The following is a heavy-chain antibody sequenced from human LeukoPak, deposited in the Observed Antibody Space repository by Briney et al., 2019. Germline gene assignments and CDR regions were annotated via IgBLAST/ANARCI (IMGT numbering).Heavy chain of an antibody. Sequence: PGGSLRLSCAASGFTFDDFAFHWVRQAPGKGLEWVAGITWNSGSIDYADSVKGRYTISRDNAKNSLYLQMNSLRPEDTALYYCAKGPSNYYFDSWGQGTLVTVSS. D-gene: IGHD2-8*01. CDR2: ITWNSGSI. CDR1: GFTFDDFA. CDR3: AKGPSNYYFDS. J-gene: IGHJ4*02. V-gene: IGHV3-9*01.